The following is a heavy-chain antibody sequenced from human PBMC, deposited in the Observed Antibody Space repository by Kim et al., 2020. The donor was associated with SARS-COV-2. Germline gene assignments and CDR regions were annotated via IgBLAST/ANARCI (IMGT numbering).Heavy chain of an antibody. CDR2: ISYDGINK. D-gene: IGHD1-26*01. CDR1: GFTFSTYA. V-gene: IGHV3-30*18. Sequence: GGSLRLSCAASGFTFSTYAMHWVRQAPGKGLEWVAVISYDGINKYYAESVKGRFNISRDNSKNTLYLQMNSLRAEDTAVYYCAKGFWGSYRTPFDYWGQG. CDR3: AKGFWGSYRTPFDY. J-gene: IGHJ4*02.